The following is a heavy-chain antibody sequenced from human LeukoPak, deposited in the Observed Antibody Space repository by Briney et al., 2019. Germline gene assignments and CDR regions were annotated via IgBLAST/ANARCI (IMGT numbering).Heavy chain of an antibody. Sequence: SETLSLTCAVYGGSFSGYYWSWIRQPPGKGLEWIGEINHSGSTNYNPSLKSRVTISVDTSKNQFSLKLSSATAADTAVYYCARRTQGWLLLSNFDYWGQGTLVTVSS. CDR1: GGSFSGYY. J-gene: IGHJ4*02. CDR3: ARRTQGWLLLSNFDY. V-gene: IGHV4-34*01. CDR2: INHSGST. D-gene: IGHD3-22*01.